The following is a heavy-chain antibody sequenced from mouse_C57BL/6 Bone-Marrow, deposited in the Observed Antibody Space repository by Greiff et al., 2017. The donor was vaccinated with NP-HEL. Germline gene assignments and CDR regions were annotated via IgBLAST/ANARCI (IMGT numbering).Heavy chain of an antibody. CDR3: ARFYDGYYNSWFAY. J-gene: IGHJ3*01. D-gene: IGHD2-3*01. CDR2: IYPYNGVS. CDR1: GYSFTGYY. V-gene: IGHV1-31*01. Sequence: EVMLVESGPELVKPGASVKISCKASGYSFTGYYMHWVKQSHGNILDWIGYIYPYNGVSSYNQKFKGKATLTVDKSSSTAYMELRSLTSEDSAVYYCARFYDGYYNSWFAYWGQGTLVTVSA.